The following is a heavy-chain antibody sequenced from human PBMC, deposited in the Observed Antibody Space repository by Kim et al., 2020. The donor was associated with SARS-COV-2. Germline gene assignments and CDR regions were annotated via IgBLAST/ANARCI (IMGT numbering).Heavy chain of an antibody. Sequence: DSRKGRFTISRDNSKNTLYLQMNSLRAEDTAVYYCARHWGDSSGYYPDYWGQGTLVTVSS. D-gene: IGHD3-22*01. V-gene: IGHV3-53*01. CDR3: ARHWGDSSGYYPDY. J-gene: IGHJ4*02.